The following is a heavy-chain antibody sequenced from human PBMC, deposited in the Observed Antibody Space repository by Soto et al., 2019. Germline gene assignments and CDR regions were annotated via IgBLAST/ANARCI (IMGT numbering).Heavy chain of an antibody. V-gene: IGHV3-21*01. D-gene: IGHD2-2*01. J-gene: IGHJ4*02. CDR2: ITGSSGYI. Sequence: GGSLSLSCAGSGFPFSSYTMNWVRQAPGKGLEWVSSITGSSGYIYYADSVKGRFTISRDNSKNTLYLLINTLRAADTAVYYCASVTYCSSTRCLNGIDYWGQGTLVTVSS. CDR1: GFPFSSYT. CDR3: ASVTYCSSTRCLNGIDY.